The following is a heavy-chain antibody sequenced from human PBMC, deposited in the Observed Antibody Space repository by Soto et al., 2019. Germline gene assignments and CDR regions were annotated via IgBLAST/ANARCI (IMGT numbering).Heavy chain of an antibody. Sequence: QVQLVESGGGVVQPGRSLRLSCTASGFSLSTYGMHWVRQAPGKGLEWVALIWNDGSDKYHADSVKGRFTVSRDNSNNTLSLQMDSLRVEDTAVYYCARALGTGTGYYVLPLYYYGLDVWGQGTTVTVSS. CDR2: IWNDGSDK. V-gene: IGHV3-33*01. CDR3: ARALGTGTGYYVLPLYYYGLDV. J-gene: IGHJ6*02. D-gene: IGHD3-9*01. CDR1: GFSLSTYG.